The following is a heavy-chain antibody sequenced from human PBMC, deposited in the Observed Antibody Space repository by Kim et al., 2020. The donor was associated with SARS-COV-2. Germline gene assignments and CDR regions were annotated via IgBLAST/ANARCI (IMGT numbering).Heavy chain of an antibody. CDR3: ARQMSGYDFHYPIDY. Sequence: SETLSLTCTVSGGSISSSSYYWGWIRQPPGKGLEWIGSIYYSGSTYYNPSLKSRVTISVDTSKNQFSLKLSSVTAADTAVYYCARQMSGYDFHYPIDYWGQGTLVTVSS. CDR1: GGSISSSSYY. CDR2: IYYSGST. J-gene: IGHJ4*02. D-gene: IGHD5-12*01. V-gene: IGHV4-39*01.